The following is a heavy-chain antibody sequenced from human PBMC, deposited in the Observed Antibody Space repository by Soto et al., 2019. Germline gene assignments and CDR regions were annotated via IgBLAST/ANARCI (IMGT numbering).Heavy chain of an antibody. CDR1: GFTFSDYV. D-gene: IGHD1-26*01. Sequence: GGSLRLSCTASGFTFSDYVMSWVRQAPGRGLEWVSAISGGGSSTFYADSVRGRFTISRDNSKNTLYLQMNSLRAEDTAVYYCAKRNTSKSGYFDYWGQGTLVTVSS. V-gene: IGHV3-23*01. CDR2: ISGGGSST. J-gene: IGHJ4*02. CDR3: AKRNTSKSGYFDY.